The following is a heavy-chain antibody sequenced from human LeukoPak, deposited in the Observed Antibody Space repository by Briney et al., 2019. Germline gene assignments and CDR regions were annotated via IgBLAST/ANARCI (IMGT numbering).Heavy chain of an antibody. J-gene: IGHJ6*04. CDR1: GGSFSGYY. D-gene: IGHD3-10*02. CDR3: AELGITMIGGV. Sequence: SETLSLTCAAYGGSFSGYYWSWIRHPPGKRLEWIGEINHSGSTNYNPSLKSRVTISVDTSKNQFSLKLSSVTAADTAVYYCAELGITMIGGVWGKGTTVTISS. CDR2: INHSGST. V-gene: IGHV4-34*01.